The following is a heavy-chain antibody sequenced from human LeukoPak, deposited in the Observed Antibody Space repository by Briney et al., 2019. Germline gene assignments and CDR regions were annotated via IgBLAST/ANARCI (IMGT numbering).Heavy chain of an antibody. V-gene: IGHV4-59*08. CDR2: IHYSGSS. D-gene: IGHD2-8*01. CDR1: GDSISNFY. J-gene: IGHJ5*01. Sequence: SETLSLTCTVSGDSISNFYWNWIRQSPGKGLEWIGNIHYSGSSVYNPSLKSRGTISIDTSRKQFFLKLSSVTAADTAVYVCALAPNSNWFDFWGPGTLVTVSS. CDR3: ALAPNSNWFDF.